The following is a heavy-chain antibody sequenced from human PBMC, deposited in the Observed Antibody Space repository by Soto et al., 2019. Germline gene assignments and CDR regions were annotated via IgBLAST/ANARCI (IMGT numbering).Heavy chain of an antibody. D-gene: IGHD2-2*02. CDR2: INPNSGGT. CDR1: GYTFTGYY. J-gene: IGHJ6*02. V-gene: IGHV1-2*02. CDR3: ARDPLYCSSTSCYSYGMDV. Sequence: ASVKVSCKASGYTFTGYYMHWGRQAPGQGLEWMGWINPNSGGTNYAQKFQGRVTMTRDTSISTAYMELSRLRSDDTAVYYCARDPLYCSSTSCYSYGMDVWGQGTTVTVSS.